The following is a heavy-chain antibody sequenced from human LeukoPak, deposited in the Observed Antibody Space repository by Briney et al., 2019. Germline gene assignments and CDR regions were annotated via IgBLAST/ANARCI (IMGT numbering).Heavy chain of an antibody. CDR2: ISSSSYI. CDR3: ARDKQNWNYRGVDY. J-gene: IGHJ4*02. V-gene: IGHV3-21*01. Sequence: GGSLRLSRAASGFTFSSYTMNWVRQAPGKGLDWVSSISSSSYIYYADSVKGRFTISRDNAKNSLYLQMNSLRAEDTAVYYCARDKQNWNYRGVDYWGQGTLVTVSS. CDR1: GFTFSSYT. D-gene: IGHD1-7*01.